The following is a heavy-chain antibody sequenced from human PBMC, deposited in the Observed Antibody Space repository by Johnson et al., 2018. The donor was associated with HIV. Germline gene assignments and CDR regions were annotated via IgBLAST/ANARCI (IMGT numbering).Heavy chain of an antibody. J-gene: IGHJ3*01. V-gene: IGHV3-11*04. D-gene: IGHD6-13*01. Sequence: QVQLVESGGGLVKPGGSLRLSCAASGFTFSDYYMSWIRQAPGTGLEWVSYISSSGSTIYYADSVKGRFTISRANSKNTLYLKMHNLSAEDTAINYCAKDKWSSSWYVAFDLWGQGTMVTVSS. CDR2: ISSSGSTI. CDR3: AKDKWSSSWYVAFDL. CDR1: GFTFSDYY.